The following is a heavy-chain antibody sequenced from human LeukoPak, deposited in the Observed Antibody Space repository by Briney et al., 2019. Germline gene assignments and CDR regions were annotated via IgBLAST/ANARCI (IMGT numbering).Heavy chain of an antibody. J-gene: IGHJ5*02. CDR3: ARDSYSDYVGDWFDP. V-gene: IGHV1-2*02. CDR1: GYTFAAYF. CDR2: INPNSGGI. Sequence: ASLKVSCKSSGYTFAAYFIHWVRQSPGQGLELFGWINPNSGGIKYAQKFQGRVTMTRDTSISTAYMELSRLRSDDTAVYYCARDSYSDYVGDWFDPWGHGTLVTVSS. D-gene: IGHD4-11*01.